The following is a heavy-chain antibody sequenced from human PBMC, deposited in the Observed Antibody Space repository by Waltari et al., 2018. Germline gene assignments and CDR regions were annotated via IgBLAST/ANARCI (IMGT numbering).Heavy chain of an antibody. Sequence: QLQLQESGPGLVKPSETLSLTCTVSGGSISSSSYYWGWIRQPPGKGLEWIGSIYYRGSTYYNPYLKSRVTISVDTSKNQFSLKLSSVTAADTAVYYCASPKIDFWSGYPNYFDYWGQGTLVTVSS. CDR1: GGSISSSSYY. D-gene: IGHD3-3*01. CDR2: IYYRGST. CDR3: ASPKIDFWSGYPNYFDY. J-gene: IGHJ4*02. V-gene: IGHV4-39*01.